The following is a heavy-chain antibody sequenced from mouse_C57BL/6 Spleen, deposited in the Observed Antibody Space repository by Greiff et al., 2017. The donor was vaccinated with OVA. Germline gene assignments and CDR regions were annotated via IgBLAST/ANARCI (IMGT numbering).Heavy chain of an antibody. CDR1: GYTFTSYW. CDR3: ARSGPYDGYFLDY. Sequence: VQLQESGAELVKPGASVKMSCKASGYTFTSYWITWVKQRPGQGLEWIGDIYPGSGSTNYNEKFKSKATLTVDTSSSTAYMQLSSLTSEDSAVYYCARSGPYDGYFLDYWGQGTTLTVSS. J-gene: IGHJ2*01. CDR2: IYPGSGST. V-gene: IGHV1-55*01. D-gene: IGHD2-3*01.